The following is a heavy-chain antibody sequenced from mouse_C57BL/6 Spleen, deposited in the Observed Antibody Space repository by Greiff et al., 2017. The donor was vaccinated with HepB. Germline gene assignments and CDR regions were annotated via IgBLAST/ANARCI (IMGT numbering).Heavy chain of an antibody. Sequence: EVQLVESGGGLVKPGGSLKLSCAASGFTFSDYGMHWVRQAPEKGLEWVAYINSGSSTIYYADTVKGRFTISRDNAKKTLFLQMTSLRSEDTAMYYCARRDGYGFVYWGQGTLVTVSA. CDR1: GFTFSDYG. CDR3: ARRDGYGFVY. CDR2: INSGSSTI. V-gene: IGHV5-17*01. J-gene: IGHJ3*01. D-gene: IGHD2-2*01.